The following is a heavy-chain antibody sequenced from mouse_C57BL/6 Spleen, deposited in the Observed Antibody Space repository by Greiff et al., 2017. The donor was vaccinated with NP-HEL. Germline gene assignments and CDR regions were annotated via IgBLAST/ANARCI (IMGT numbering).Heavy chain of an antibody. J-gene: IGHJ4*01. CDR2: IYPGDGDT. CDR3: ARWGTYYSNHYAMDY. D-gene: IGHD2-5*01. Sequence: VQLQQSGAELVKPGASVKISCKASGYAFSSYWMNWVKQRPGKGLEWIGQIYPGDGDTNYNGKFKGKATLTADKSSSTAYMQLSSLTSEDSAVYFCARWGTYYSNHYAMDYWGQGTSVTVSS. CDR1: GYAFSSYW. V-gene: IGHV1-80*01.